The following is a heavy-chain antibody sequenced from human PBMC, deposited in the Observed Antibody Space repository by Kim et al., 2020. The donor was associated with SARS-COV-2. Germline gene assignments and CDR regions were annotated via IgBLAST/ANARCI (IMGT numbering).Heavy chain of an antibody. CDR3: ARDRGDFWSGYAGWFDP. J-gene: IGHJ5*02. D-gene: IGHD3-3*01. V-gene: IGHV3-48*03. CDR2: ISSSGSTI. CDR1: GFTFSSYE. Sequence: GGSLRLSCAASGFTFSSYEMNWVRQAPGKGLECVSYISSSGSTIYYADSVKGRFTISRDNAKNSLYLQMNSLRAEDTAVYYCARDRGDFWSGYAGWFDPWGQGTLVTVSS.